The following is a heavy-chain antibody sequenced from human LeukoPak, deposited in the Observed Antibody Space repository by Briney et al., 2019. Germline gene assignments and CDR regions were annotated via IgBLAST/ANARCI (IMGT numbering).Heavy chain of an antibody. D-gene: IGHD3-22*01. V-gene: IGHV4-59*08. J-gene: IGHJ4*02. Sequence: GSLRLSCAASGFTLSSYWMSWVRQPPGKGLEWIGYVYYSGSTSYNPSLKSRVTISLDTSKKQFSLNLSSVTAADTAVYYCAAHDTSGYYSGYWGQGTLVTVSS. CDR3: AAHDTSGYYSGY. CDR1: GFTLSSYW. CDR2: VYYSGST.